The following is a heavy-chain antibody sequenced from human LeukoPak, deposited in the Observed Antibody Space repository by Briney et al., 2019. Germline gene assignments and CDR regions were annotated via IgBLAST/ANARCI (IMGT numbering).Heavy chain of an antibody. D-gene: IGHD1-26*01. J-gene: IGHJ6*02. CDR3: GRELPRGYYYGMDV. V-gene: IGHV4-39*07. CDR1: GGSISSSSYY. CDR2: IYYSGST. Sequence: TLSLTCTVSGGSISSSSYYWGWIRQPPGKGLEWIGSIYYSGSTYYNPSLKSRVTISVDTSKNQFSLKLSSVTAADTAVYYCGRELPRGYYYGMDVWGQGTTVTVSS.